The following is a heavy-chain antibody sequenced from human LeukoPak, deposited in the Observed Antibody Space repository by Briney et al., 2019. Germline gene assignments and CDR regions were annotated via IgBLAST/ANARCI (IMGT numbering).Heavy chain of an antibody. Sequence: SETLSLTCTVSGGSISSYYWSWIRQPPGKGLEWIGYIYYSGSTNYNPSLKSRVTISVDTSKNQFSLKLSSVTAADTAVYYCARVSSGSSWYHYYYGMDVWGQGTTVTASS. V-gene: IGHV4-59*01. D-gene: IGHD6-13*01. J-gene: IGHJ6*02. CDR2: IYYSGST. CDR3: ARVSSGSSWYHYYYGMDV. CDR1: GGSISSYY.